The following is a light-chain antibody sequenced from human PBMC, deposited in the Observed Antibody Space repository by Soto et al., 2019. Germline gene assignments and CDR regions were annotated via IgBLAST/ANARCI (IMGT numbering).Light chain of an antibody. CDR1: QGLSSY. CDR3: YQVNNYPLS. J-gene: IGKJ4*01. CDR2: AAS. V-gene: IGKV1-9*01. Sequence: IQLTQSPSSLSASVGDRVTITCRASQGLSSYLAWYQQKPGKAPKLLIYAASTLQTGVLSRVSGSESGTDFTLHIRSLQPEDFATYYSYQVNNYPLSFGGGTKVEI.